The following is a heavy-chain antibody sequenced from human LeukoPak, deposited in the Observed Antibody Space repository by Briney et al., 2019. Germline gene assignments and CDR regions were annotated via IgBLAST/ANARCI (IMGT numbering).Heavy chain of an antibody. CDR2: IHYSGST. V-gene: IGHV4-61*08. CDR1: GGSISSGGYY. CDR3: ARGGSGTTVTRGWFDP. D-gene: IGHD3-10*01. Sequence: SETLSLTCTVSGGSISSGGYYWSWIRQHPGKGLEWIGYIHYSGSTNYNPSLKSRVTISVDTSKNQFSLKLSSVTAADTAVYYCARGGSGTTVTRGWFDPWGQGTLVTVSS. J-gene: IGHJ5*02.